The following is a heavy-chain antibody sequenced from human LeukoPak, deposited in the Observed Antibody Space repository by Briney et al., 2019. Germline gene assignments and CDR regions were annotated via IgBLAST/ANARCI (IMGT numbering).Heavy chain of an antibody. V-gene: IGHV3-23*01. Sequence: PGGSLRLSCAASGFTFSSYAMSWVREAPGKGLEWVSAISGSGGSTYYADSVKGRFTISRDNSKNTLYLQMNSLRAEDTAVYYCAKIAVAGTARGYFDYWGQGTLVTVSS. D-gene: IGHD6-19*01. CDR1: GFTFSSYA. J-gene: IGHJ4*02. CDR3: AKIAVAGTARGYFDY. CDR2: ISGSGGST.